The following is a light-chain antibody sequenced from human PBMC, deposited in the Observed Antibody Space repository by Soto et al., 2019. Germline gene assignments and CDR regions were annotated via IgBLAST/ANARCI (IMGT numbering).Light chain of an antibody. V-gene: IGLV1-40*01. CDR2: DNN. Sequence: QLVLTQPPSVSGAPGQRVTISCTGSSSNIGAGYDVHWYQQLPGTAPKLLIYDNNNRPSGVPDRFSGSKSGTSASLAITGLQAEDEADYYCQSYDSSLSGWVFGRGTKLTVL. CDR1: SSNIGAGYD. J-gene: IGLJ3*02. CDR3: QSYDSSLSGWV.